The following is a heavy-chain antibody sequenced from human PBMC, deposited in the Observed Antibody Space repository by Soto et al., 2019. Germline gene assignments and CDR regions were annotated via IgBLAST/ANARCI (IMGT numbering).Heavy chain of an antibody. D-gene: IGHD3-22*01. CDR2: IIPIFGTA. CDR1: GGTFSSYA. Sequence: ASVKVSCKASGGTFSSYAISWVRQAPGQGLEWMGGIIPIFGTANYAQKFQGRVTITADESTSTAYMELSSLRSEDTAVYYCARSGRDYYDSSGSQSPVDYWGQGTLVTVSS. CDR3: ARSGRDYYDSSGSQSPVDY. J-gene: IGHJ4*02. V-gene: IGHV1-69*13.